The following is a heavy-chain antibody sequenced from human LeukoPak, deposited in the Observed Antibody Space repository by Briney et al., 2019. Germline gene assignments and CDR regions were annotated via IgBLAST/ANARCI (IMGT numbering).Heavy chain of an antibody. J-gene: IGHJ4*02. CDR1: GGSISSYY. D-gene: IGHD5-24*01. Sequence: SETLSLTCTVSGGSISSYYWGWIRQPAGKGLEWIGRIYTSGSTNYNPSLKSRVTMSVDTSKNQFSLKLSSVTAADTAVYYCARGQWLQSLFDYWGQGTLVTVSS. CDR3: ARGQWLQSLFDY. V-gene: IGHV4-4*07. CDR2: IYTSGST.